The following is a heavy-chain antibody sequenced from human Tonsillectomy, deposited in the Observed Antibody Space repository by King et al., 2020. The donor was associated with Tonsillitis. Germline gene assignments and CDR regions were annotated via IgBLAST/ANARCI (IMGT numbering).Heavy chain of an antibody. V-gene: IGHV3-30*04. CDR1: GFTFSSYP. CDR3: ARESLASDYSSSWYEPFDN. J-gene: IGHJ4*02. CDR2: ISYDGSNK. D-gene: IGHD6-13*01. Sequence: QPVQSGGGVVQPGRFLRLSCAASGFTFSSYPMHWVRQAPGKGLGWVAVISYDGSNKYYADSVKGRFTISRDNSKNTLFLQMSGLRTEDTAVYYCARESLASDYSSSWYEPFDNWGQGTLVTVSS.